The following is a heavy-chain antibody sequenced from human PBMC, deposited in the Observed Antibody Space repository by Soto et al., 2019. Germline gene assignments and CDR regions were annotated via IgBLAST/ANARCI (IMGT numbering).Heavy chain of an antibody. D-gene: IGHD3-3*01. CDR3: ARSLWSGYYYYGMDV. J-gene: IGHJ6*02. CDR2: IIPSGGST. Sequence: ASVKVSCKASGYTFTSYYMHWVRQAPGQGLEWMGIIIPSGGSTSYAQKFQGRVTMTRDTSTSTVYMELSSLRSEDTAVYYCARSLWSGYYYYGMDVWGQGTTVTVSS. V-gene: IGHV1-46*01. CDR1: GYTFTSYY.